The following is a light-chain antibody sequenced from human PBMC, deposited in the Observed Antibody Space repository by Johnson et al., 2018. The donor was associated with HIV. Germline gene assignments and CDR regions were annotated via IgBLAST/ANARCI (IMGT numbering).Light chain of an antibody. Sequence: QPVLTQPPSVSAAPGQKVTISCSGSSSNIGKNYVSWYQLLPGTAPKLLIYDYDKRPSGIPDRFSGSKSGTSATLGITGLQTGDEADYYCGTWDTSLSGGVFGTGTQVTVL. CDR1: SSNIGKNY. CDR2: DYD. V-gene: IGLV1-51*01. CDR3: GTWDTSLSGGV. J-gene: IGLJ1*01.